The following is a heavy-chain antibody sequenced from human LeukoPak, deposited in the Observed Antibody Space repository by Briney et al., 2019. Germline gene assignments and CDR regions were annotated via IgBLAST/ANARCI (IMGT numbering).Heavy chain of an antibody. Sequence: ASETLSLTCTVSGGSISSYYWSWIRQPPGKGLEWIGYIYYSGSTNYNPSLKSRVTISVDTSKNQFSLKLSSVTAADTAAYYCARATDCGGDCYFVDYWGQGTLVTVSS. V-gene: IGHV4-59*01. J-gene: IGHJ4*02. D-gene: IGHD2-21*01. CDR3: ARATDCGGDCYFVDY. CDR1: GGSISSYY. CDR2: IYYSGST.